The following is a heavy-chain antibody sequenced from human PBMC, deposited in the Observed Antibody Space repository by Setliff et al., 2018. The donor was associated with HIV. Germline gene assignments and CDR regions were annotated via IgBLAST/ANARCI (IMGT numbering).Heavy chain of an antibody. CDR3: ARRWGIRGYSS. Sequence: PSETLSLTCTVSGGSISTYYWGWIRQPPGKGLEWIGTIYYSGSTYYNPSLKSRLTISVDTSTNQFSLKLYSVTAADTSVYYCARRWGIRGYSSWGQGALVTVSS. CDR1: GGSISTYY. D-gene: IGHD5-18*01. V-gene: IGHV4-39*01. CDR2: IYYSGST. J-gene: IGHJ5*02.